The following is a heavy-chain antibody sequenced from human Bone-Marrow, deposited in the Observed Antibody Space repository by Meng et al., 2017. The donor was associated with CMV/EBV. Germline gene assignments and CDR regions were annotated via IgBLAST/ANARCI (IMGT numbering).Heavy chain of an antibody. D-gene: IGHD6-6*01. Sequence: TLSLTCAVYGGSFSGYYWSWIRQPPGKGLEWIGEINHSGSTNYNPSLKSRVTISVDTSKNQFSLKLSSVTAADTAVYYCARRIAARPNALDIWGQGTMVTVSS. V-gene: IGHV4-34*01. CDR2: INHSGST. CDR1: GGSFSGYY. CDR3: ARRIAARPNALDI. J-gene: IGHJ3*02.